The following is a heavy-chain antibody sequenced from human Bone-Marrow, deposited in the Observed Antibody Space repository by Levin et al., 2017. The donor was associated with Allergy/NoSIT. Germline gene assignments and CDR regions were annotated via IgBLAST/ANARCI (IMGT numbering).Heavy chain of an antibody. CDR2: IYYSGST. Sequence: SETLSLTCTVSGGSVSSGSYYWSWIRQPPGKGLEWIGYIYYSGSTNYNPSLKSRVTISVDTSKNQFSLKLSSVTAADTAVYYCARDDWTPDPPYYYYGMDVWGQGTTVTVSS. V-gene: IGHV4-61*01. CDR1: GGSVSSGSYY. J-gene: IGHJ6*02. D-gene: IGHD2-21*01. CDR3: ARDDWTPDPPYYYYGMDV.